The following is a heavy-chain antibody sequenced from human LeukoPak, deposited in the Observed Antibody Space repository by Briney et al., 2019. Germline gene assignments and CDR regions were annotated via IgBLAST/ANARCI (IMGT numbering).Heavy chain of an antibody. CDR1: VLTFRNYS. CDR2: ISGDGTET. V-gene: IGHV3-23*01. CDR3: AKGGHYSFFDY. Sequence: GGSLRLSCAASVLTFRNYSMSWVREAPGKGLEWVSTISGDGTETFFADSVRGRFTISRDNSKSTVSLQMNSLRVEDMAVYYCAKGGHYSFFDYWGRGTLVIVSS. D-gene: IGHD2-15*01. J-gene: IGHJ4*02.